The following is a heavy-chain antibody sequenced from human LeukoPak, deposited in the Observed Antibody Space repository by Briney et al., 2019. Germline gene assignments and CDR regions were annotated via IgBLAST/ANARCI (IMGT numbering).Heavy chain of an antibody. CDR2: IASDGRTT. CDR3: ARAAEASCSGTSSYRYFHH. D-gene: IGHD4-11*01. V-gene: IGHV3-30*04. J-gene: IGHJ1*01. CDR1: GFTFKDYA. Sequence: GGSLRLSCSASGFTFKDYAMHWVRQAPGLGLEWVAVIASDGRTTYYADSVSGRFTISRDNSNNALSLQMNSLNADDTAVYYCARAAEASCSGTSSYRYFHHWGQGTLVIVSS.